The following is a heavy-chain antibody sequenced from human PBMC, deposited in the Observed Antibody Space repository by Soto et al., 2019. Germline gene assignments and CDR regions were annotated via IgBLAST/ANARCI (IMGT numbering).Heavy chain of an antibody. D-gene: IGHD3-3*01. CDR1: GYTFTSYA. Sequence: ASVKVSCKASGYTFTSYAMHWVRQAPGQRLEWMGWINAGNGNTKYSQKFQGRVTITRDTSASTAYMELSSLRSEDTAVYYCARGTYDFWSGEVSYYYYGMDVWGQGTPVTVSS. J-gene: IGHJ6*02. CDR3: ARGTYDFWSGEVSYYYYGMDV. V-gene: IGHV1-3*01. CDR2: INAGNGNT.